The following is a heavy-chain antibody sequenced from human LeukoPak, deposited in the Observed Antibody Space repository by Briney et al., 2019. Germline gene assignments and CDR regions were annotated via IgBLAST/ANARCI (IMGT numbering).Heavy chain of an antibody. J-gene: IGHJ4*02. CDR3: ARLDYYYDSSGYPRTGYFGY. V-gene: IGHV4-39*07. CDR1: GGSVSSTTYC. D-gene: IGHD3-22*01. Sequence: SETLSLTCTVSGGSVSSTTYCWGWIRQPPGKGLEWIGSISYSGSTYYNPSLKSRVPISVDTSKNQFSLKLSSVTAADTAVYYCARLDYYYDSSGYPRTGYFGYWGQGTLVTVSS. CDR2: ISYSGST.